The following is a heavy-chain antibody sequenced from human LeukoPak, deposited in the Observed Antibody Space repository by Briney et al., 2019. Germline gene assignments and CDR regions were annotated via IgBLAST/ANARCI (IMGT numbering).Heavy chain of an antibody. CDR1: GFIVSSDY. V-gene: IGHV3-53*01. CDR2: IYSGGST. Sequence: PGGSLRLSCAASGFIVSSDYISWVRQTPGKGLEWVSVIYSGGSTFYADSVKGRFTISRDNSKNTVYLQMNSRRADDTAVYYCALYYDSSGNTYHLHYWGQGTLVTVSS. J-gene: IGHJ4*02. CDR3: ALYYDSSGNTYHLHY. D-gene: IGHD3-22*01.